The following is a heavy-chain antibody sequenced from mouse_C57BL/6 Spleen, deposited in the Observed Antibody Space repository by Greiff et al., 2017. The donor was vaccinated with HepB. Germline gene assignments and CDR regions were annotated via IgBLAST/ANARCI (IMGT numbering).Heavy chain of an antibody. Sequence: QVQLQQPGAELVKPGASVKLSCKASGYTFTSYWMHWVKQRPGRGLEGIGRIDPNSGGTKYNEKFKSKATPTVDKPSSTAYMQLSSLTSEDSAVYYCAREEYRIWYFDVWGTGTTVTVSS. J-gene: IGHJ1*03. CDR1: GYTFTSYW. CDR3: AREEYRIWYFDV. V-gene: IGHV1-72*01. CDR2: IDPNSGGT. D-gene: IGHD2-14*01.